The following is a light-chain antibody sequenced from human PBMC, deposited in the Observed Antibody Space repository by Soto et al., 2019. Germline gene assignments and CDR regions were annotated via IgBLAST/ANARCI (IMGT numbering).Light chain of an antibody. Sequence: DIQMTQSPSTLSAYVGDRVTITCRASQSITNWVAWYQQKPGKAPKLPIYDASNLESGVPSRFSGGGSGTDFTLTDSSLQPNDSETYYCQQSNNYSPTFGQGTKV. J-gene: IGKJ1*01. CDR3: QQSNNYSPT. CDR1: QSITNW. CDR2: DAS. V-gene: IGKV1-5*01.